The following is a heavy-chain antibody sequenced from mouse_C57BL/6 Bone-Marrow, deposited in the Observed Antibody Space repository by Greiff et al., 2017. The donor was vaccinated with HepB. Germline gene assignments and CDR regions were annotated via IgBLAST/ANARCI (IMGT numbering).Heavy chain of an antibody. CDR1: GYSITSGYY. D-gene: IGHD1-1*01. Sequence: EVQLQESGPGLVKPSQSLSLTCSVTGYSITSGYYWNWIRQFPGNKLEWMGYISYDGSNNYNPSLKNRISITRDTSKNQFFLKLNSVTTEDTATYYCAMDYYCSRFAYWGQGTLVTVSA. J-gene: IGHJ3*01. CDR2: ISYDGSN. V-gene: IGHV3-6*01. CDR3: AMDYYCSRFAY.